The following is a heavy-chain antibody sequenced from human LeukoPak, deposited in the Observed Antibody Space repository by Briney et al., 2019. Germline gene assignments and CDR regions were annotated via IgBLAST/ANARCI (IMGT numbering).Heavy chain of an antibody. J-gene: IGHJ4*02. V-gene: IGHV1-8*01. CDR1: RYTFTNYI. CDR2: MKPNSDNT. Sequence: AALRVSSMPSRYTFTNYIISRVRAGPGQGRWWMGWMKPNSDNTGYAQNFQGRVTMTRNTSIITAYMELSSLRSEDTAVYYCARGPRPEYYFDYWGQGTLVTVSS. CDR3: ARGPRPEYYFDY.